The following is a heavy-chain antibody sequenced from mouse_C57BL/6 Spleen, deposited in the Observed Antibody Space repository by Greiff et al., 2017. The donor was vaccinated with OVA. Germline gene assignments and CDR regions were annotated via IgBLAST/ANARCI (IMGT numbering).Heavy chain of an antibody. Sequence: VQLQQSGAELVRPGTSVKVSCKASGSAFTNYLIEWVKQRPGQGLEWIGVINPGSGGTNYNEKFKRKATLTADKSYSTAYMQRRSLTPEDSAVDFCAREMDHGGFAYWGQGTLVTVSA. V-gene: IGHV1-54*01. CDR3: AREMDHGGFAY. CDR1: GSAFTNYL. CDR2: INPGSGGT. D-gene: IGHD2-3*01. J-gene: IGHJ3*01.